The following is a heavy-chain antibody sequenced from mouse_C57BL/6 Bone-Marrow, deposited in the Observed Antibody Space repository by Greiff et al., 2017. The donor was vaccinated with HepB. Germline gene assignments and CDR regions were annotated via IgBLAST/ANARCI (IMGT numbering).Heavy chain of an antibody. Sequence: VQLVESGEGLVKPGGSLKLSCAASGFTFSSYAMSWVRQTPEKRLEWVAYISSGGDYIYYADTVKGRFTISRDNARNTLYLQMSSLKSEDTAMYYCTRDLITTVVATDAMDYWGQGTSVTVSS. CDR2: ISSGGDYI. D-gene: IGHD1-1*01. J-gene: IGHJ4*01. V-gene: IGHV5-9-1*02. CDR1: GFTFSSYA. CDR3: TRDLITTVVATDAMDY.